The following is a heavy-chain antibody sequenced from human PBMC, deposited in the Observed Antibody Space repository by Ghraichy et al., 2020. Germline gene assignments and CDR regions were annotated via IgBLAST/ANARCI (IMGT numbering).Heavy chain of an antibody. CDR2: ITASGAGT. CDR1: GFSFSTYG. CDR3: VPHWRLGDVSDI. D-gene: IGHD1-1*01. Sequence: GGSLRLSCVTSGFSFSTYGMNWIRQAPGKGLEWVSSITASGAGTNYADSAKGRFAISRDNSRNTIYLQMNSLRAEDTAVYYCVPHWRLGDVSDIWGQGTVVHVSS. J-gene: IGHJ3*02. V-gene: IGHV3-23*01.